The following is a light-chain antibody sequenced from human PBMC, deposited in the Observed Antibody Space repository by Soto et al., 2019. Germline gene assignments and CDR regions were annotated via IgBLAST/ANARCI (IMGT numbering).Light chain of an antibody. V-gene: IGKV3-20*01. J-gene: IGKJ4*01. Sequence: EIVLTQSPGTLSLSPGERATLSCRASQSVSSSYLAWYQQKPGQAPRLLIYGATSRATGIPDMFSGSGSGTDFTLTISRLEPEDFAVYYCQQYGSTPRTVGGGTKVEIK. CDR2: GAT. CDR1: QSVSSSY. CDR3: QQYGSTPRT.